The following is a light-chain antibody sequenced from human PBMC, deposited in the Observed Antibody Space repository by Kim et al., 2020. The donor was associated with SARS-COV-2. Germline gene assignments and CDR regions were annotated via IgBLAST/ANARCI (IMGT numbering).Light chain of an antibody. CDR2: RAS. J-gene: IGKJ4*01. CDR3: QHYDAYPLT. V-gene: IGKV1-5*03. CDR1: QSIRIY. Sequence: DIQMTQSPSTLSTSVGDRVTITCRASQSIRIYLAWYQQKPGKAPKLLIYRASRLETWVPSRFSGSGSGTEFTLTISSLQPDDSAIYYCQHYDAYPLTFGGGTKVDIK.